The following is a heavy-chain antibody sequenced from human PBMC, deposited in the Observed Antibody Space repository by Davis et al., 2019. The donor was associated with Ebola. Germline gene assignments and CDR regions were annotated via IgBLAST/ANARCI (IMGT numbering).Heavy chain of an antibody. J-gene: IGHJ4*02. V-gene: IGHV3-48*01. D-gene: IGHD3-22*01. CDR3: AKTGGYYPADY. CDR2: ISSSSSTI. CDR1: GFTFSSYS. Sequence: GGSLRLSCAASGFTFSSYSMNWVRQAPGKGLEWVSYISSSSSTIYYADSVKGRFTISRDNSKNTLYLQMNSLRAEDTAVYYCAKTGGYYPADYWGQGTLVTVSS.